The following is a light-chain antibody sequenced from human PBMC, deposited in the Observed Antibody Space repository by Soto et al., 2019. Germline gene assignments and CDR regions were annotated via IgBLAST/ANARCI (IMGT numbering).Light chain of an antibody. CDR2: GAS. V-gene: IGKV3-20*01. Sequence: ESVLTQSQGTLSLSPGERVTLSCRASQTFGSTYLAWYQQRPGQSPRLLIYGASRRASGITHRFRGSGSGTDFTLTISRLEPEDFAVYYCQKFGTSPLYTFGQGTKLEIK. CDR1: QTFGSTY. J-gene: IGKJ2*01. CDR3: QKFGTSPLYT.